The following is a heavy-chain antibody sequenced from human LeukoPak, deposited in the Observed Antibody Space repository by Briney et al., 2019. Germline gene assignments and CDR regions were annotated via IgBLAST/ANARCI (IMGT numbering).Heavy chain of an antibody. J-gene: IGHJ4*02. Sequence: GGSLRLSCAASGFTFSSYEMSWVRQAPGKELEWVSYISSSGSTIYYADSVKGRFTISRDNAKNSLYLQMNSLRAEDTAVYYCARESTHYAATFDYWGQGTLVTVSS. CDR3: ARESTHYAATFDY. D-gene: IGHD6-25*01. V-gene: IGHV3-48*03. CDR2: ISSSGSTI. CDR1: GFTFSSYE.